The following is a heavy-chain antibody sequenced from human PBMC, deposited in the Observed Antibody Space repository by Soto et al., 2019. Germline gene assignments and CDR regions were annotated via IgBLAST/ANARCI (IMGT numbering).Heavy chain of an antibody. CDR3: ARQELGVGPVY. J-gene: IGHJ4*02. D-gene: IGHD3-16*01. V-gene: IGHV5-51*01. CDR1: GYSFTTYW. Sequence: LGESLKISCKGSGYSFTTYWIGWVRQMPGKGLEWMGIIYPGDSDIRYSPSFQGQVTISADKSITTAYLQWSSLKASDTAMYCCARQELGVGPVYWGQGTVVTVSS. CDR2: IYPGDSDI.